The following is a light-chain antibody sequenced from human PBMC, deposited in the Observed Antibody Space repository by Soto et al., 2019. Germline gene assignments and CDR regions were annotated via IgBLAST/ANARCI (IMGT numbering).Light chain of an antibody. V-gene: IGKV1-33*01. J-gene: IGKJ4*01. Sequence: DIQMTQSPSSLSASVGDRVTITCQASQDIDKCLNWYQQKSGKSPMLLIYDTSTLETGVPSRFSGGGSGTEVNFNNSSLQPEDIATYCCQQYDDVPHDFGGETQVQIK. CDR1: QDIDKC. CDR2: DTS. CDR3: QQYDDVPHD.